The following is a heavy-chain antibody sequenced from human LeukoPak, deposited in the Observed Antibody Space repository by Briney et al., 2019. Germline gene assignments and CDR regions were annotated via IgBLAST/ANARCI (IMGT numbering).Heavy chain of an antibody. J-gene: IGHJ4*02. CDR2: IGWNSGGI. CDR3: ASSSSGSPY. D-gene: IGHD6-19*01. Sequence: GGSLRLSCAASGFTFDDYAMHWVRQAPGKGLEWVSGIGWNSGGIVYADSVKGRFTISRDNAKNSLYLQMNSLRAEDTAVYYCASSSSGSPYWGQGTLVTVSS. V-gene: IGHV3-9*01. CDR1: GFTFDDYA.